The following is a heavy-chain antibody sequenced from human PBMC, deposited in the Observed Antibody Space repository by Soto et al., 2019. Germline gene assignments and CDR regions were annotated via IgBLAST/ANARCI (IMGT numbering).Heavy chain of an antibody. J-gene: IGHJ6*02. CDR1: GFTFSSYA. Sequence: GGSLRLSCAASGFTFSSYAMYWVRQAPGKGLEWVAVISYDGSNKYYADSVKGRFTISRDNSKNTLYLQMNSLRAEDTAVYYCARDVKMYSSTHFMTNYYYYGMDVWGQGTTVTVSS. V-gene: IGHV3-30-3*01. D-gene: IGHD6-13*01. CDR2: ISYDGSNK. CDR3: ARDVKMYSSTHFMTNYYYYGMDV.